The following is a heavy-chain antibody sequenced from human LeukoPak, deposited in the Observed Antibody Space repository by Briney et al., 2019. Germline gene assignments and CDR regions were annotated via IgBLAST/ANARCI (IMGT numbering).Heavy chain of an antibody. J-gene: IGHJ4*02. CDR3: ARDRLHYGEYEKTFDY. D-gene: IGHD4-17*01. CDR1: GFTFSSYA. CDR2: ISSSGYST. Sequence: PGGSLRLSCAASGFTFSSYAMTWVRQAPGKGLEWVSTISSSGYSTYYADSVKGRFTISRDNAKKSLYLQMNSLRAEDSAVYYCARDRLHYGEYEKTFDYWGQGTLVTVSS. V-gene: IGHV3-23*01.